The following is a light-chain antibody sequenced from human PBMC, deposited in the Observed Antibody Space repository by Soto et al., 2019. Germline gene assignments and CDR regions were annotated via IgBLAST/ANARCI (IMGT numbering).Light chain of an antibody. J-gene: IGKJ5*01. V-gene: IGKV3-15*01. Sequence: IVMTQSPAALSVSPGERATLSCRASQSITSLFFAWYQQRPGQAPRLLIYDVSNRATGVPARFSGSGSETDFTLTISGLRSEDGTGYFCPEYNNWPFPFCQGARLE. CDR2: DVS. CDR3: PEYNNWPFP. CDR1: QSITSL.